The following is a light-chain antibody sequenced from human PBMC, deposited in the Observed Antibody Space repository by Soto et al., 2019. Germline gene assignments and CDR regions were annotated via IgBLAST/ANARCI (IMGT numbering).Light chain of an antibody. CDR3: QHYGNSPT. CDR2: GAS. J-gene: IGKJ1*01. CDR1: QSVSSGY. V-gene: IGKV3-20*01. Sequence: EIVLTQSPGTLSLSPGDGATLSCRASQSVSSGYLAWYQQKPGQAPGLLIHGASRRATGIPDRFSGSGSGTDFTLSISRLEPEDFAVYWCQHYGNSPTFGQGTKVQIK.